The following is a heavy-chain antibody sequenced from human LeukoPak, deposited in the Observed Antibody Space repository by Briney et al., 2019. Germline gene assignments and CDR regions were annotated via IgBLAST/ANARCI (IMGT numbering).Heavy chain of an antibody. CDR2: IYYSGST. V-gene: IGHV4-30-4*08. J-gene: IGHJ5*02. Sequence: SQTLSLTCTVSGGSISSGDYYWGWIHQPPGKGLEWIGYIYYSGSTYYNPSLKSRVTISVDTSKNQFSLKLSSVTAADTAVYYCARGYCSSTSCYIAQITGWFDPWGQGTLVTVSS. CDR1: GGSISSGDYY. D-gene: IGHD2-2*02. CDR3: ARGYCSSTSCYIAQITGWFDP.